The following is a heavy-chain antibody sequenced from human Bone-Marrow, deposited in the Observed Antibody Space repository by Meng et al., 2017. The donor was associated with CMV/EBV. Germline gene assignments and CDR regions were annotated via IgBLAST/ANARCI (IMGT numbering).Heavy chain of an antibody. J-gene: IGHJ4*02. CDR3: ARDHEGVDTAMVTQYYYDSSTAY. Sequence: ASVKVSCKASGYTFTGYYMHWVRQAPGQGLEWMGWINPNSGGTNYAQKFQGRVTMTRDTSISTAYMELSRLRSDDTAVYYCARDHEGVDTAMVTQYYYDSSTAYWGQGPLVTGYS. V-gene: IGHV1-2*02. CDR1: GYTFTGYY. CDR2: INPNSGGT. D-gene: IGHD5-18*01.